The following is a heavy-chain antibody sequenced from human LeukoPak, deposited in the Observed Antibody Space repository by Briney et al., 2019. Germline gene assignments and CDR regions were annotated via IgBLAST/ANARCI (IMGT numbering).Heavy chain of an antibody. J-gene: IGHJ6*02. Sequence: GASVNVSCKASGYTFTDYYMHWVRQAPGQGLEWMGWINPNSGGTNYAQKFQGRVTMTRDTSISTAYMELSRLRSDDTAVYYCASPYCGGDCYYYYGMDVWGQGTTVTVSS. CDR2: INPNSGGT. CDR3: ASPYCGGDCYYYYGMDV. V-gene: IGHV1-2*02. CDR1: GYTFTDYY. D-gene: IGHD2-21*02.